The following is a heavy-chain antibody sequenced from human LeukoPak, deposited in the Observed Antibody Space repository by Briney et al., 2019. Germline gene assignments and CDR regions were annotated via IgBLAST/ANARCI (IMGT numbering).Heavy chain of an antibody. V-gene: IGHV1-69*13. D-gene: IGHD2-2*01. CDR3: ARGHVPAAMNYFDY. Sequence: SVKVSCKASGGTFSSYAISWVRQAPGQGLEWMGGIIPIFGTANYAQKLQGRVTITADESTSTAYMELSSLRSEDTAVYYCARGHVPAAMNYFDYWGQGTLVTVSS. CDR1: GGTFSSYA. J-gene: IGHJ4*02. CDR2: IIPIFGTA.